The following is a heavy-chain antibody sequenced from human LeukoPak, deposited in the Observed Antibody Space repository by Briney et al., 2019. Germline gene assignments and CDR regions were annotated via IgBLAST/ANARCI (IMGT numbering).Heavy chain of an antibody. J-gene: IGHJ4*02. CDR1: GYTFTSHY. CDR3: TKGGAMVATVDF. CDR2: ISAYNGRT. V-gene: IGHV1-18*01. Sequence: ASVKVSCKASGYTFTSHYITWVRQAPGQGLEWVGWISAYNGRTNYAQKFQGRVTMTIDTSTTTAYMDLRSLTSDDTAIYYCTKGGAMVATVDFWGQGTLVTVSS. D-gene: IGHD5-18*01.